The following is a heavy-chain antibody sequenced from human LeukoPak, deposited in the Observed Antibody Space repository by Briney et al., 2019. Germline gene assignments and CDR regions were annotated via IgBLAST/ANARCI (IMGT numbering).Heavy chain of an antibody. CDR3: AREWQYQFDY. V-gene: IGHV4-39*07. CDR1: SGSITNTNYY. CDR2: VYHSGIT. J-gene: IGHJ4*02. Sequence: SETLSLTCTVSSGSITNTNYYWAWIRQPPGEGLEWIGSVYHSGITYYTPSLKSRVSIAVDTSKNHFSLKVTSVTAADTAVYYCAREWQYQFDYWGQGTLVTVSS. D-gene: IGHD4-11*01.